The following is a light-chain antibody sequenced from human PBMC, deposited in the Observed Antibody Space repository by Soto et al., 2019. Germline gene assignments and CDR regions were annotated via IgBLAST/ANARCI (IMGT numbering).Light chain of an antibody. CDR2: AAS. V-gene: IGKV1-17*01. CDR1: QAIRND. CDR3: QQLESYPST. J-gene: IGKJ4*01. Sequence: DIQLTQSPSSLSASVGDRVTITCRASQAIRNDLVWFQQKPGKAPILLIYAASTLQIGVPSRFSGSGSGTDFTLTISSLQPEDFATYYCQQLESYPSTFGGGTKVDIK.